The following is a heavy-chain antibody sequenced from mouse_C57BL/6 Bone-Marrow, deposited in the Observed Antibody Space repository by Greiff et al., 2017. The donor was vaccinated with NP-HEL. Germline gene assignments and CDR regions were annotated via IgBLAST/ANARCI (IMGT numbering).Heavy chain of an antibody. J-gene: IGHJ3*01. CDR3: ARPYVSSSFAY. CDR2: IDPSDSYT. V-gene: IGHV1-69*01. Sequence: VQLKESGAELVMPGASVKLSCKASGYTFTSYWMHWVKQRPGQGLEWIGEIDPSDSYTNYNQKLKGKSKLTVDKSSSTAYMQLSSLTSEDSAVYYCARPYVSSSFAYWGQGTLVTVSA. D-gene: IGHD3-1*01. CDR1: GYTFTSYW.